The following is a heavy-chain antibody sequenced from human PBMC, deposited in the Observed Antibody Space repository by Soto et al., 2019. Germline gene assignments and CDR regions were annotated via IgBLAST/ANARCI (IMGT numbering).Heavy chain of an antibody. J-gene: IGHJ6*02. CDR3: ARRGNSYGPYYGMDV. V-gene: IGHV1-46*01. Sequence: GASVKVSCKVSGYTFTSYYVYWVRQAPGQRLEWMGIINPSGGSTNYPQKFQGRVTMTRDTSTSTVYMELSSLRSEDMAVYYCARRGNSYGPYYGMDVWGQGTTVTVSS. CDR1: GYTFTSYY. CDR2: INPSGGST. D-gene: IGHD5-18*01.